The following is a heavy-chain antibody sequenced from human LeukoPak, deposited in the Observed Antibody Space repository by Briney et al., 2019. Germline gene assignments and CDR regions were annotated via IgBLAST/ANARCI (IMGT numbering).Heavy chain of an antibody. CDR2: ISSSGSTI. Sequence: GGSLRLSCAASGFTFSSYEMNWVRQAPGKGLEWVSYISSSGSTIYYADSVKGRFTISRDNSKNTLYLQMNSLRAEDTAVYYCAKTVNYGDFDFDYWGQGTLVTVSS. D-gene: IGHD4-17*01. V-gene: IGHV3-48*03. CDR1: GFTFSSYE. CDR3: AKTVNYGDFDFDY. J-gene: IGHJ4*02.